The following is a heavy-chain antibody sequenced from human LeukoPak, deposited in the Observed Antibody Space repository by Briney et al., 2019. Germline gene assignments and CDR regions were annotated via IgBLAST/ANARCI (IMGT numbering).Heavy chain of an antibody. J-gene: IGHJ6*02. CDR1: GFTFSSYA. Sequence: GGSLRLSCAASGFTFSSYAMSWVRQAPGKGLEWVSGISSSGGNTYYADSVKGRFTISRDNSKNTLYLQMNSLRAEDTAIYYCAKGGSGSYYYYNGMDVWGQGTTVTVSS. V-gene: IGHV3-23*01. CDR3: AKGGSGSYYYYNGMDV. CDR2: ISSSGGNT. D-gene: IGHD3-10*01.